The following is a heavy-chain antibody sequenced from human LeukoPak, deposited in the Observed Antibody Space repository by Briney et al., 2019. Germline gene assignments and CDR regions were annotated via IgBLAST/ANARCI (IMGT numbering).Heavy chain of an antibody. V-gene: IGHV3-23*01. Sequence: PGGSLRLSCAASGFTFSNYAMSWVRQAPGMGLEWVSAIGGSDGNTYYADSVKGRFTISRDDFKNSLYLQINSLRADDTAVYYCAKVQYSDYDMNFDSWGQGTLVTVSS. CDR1: GFTFSNYA. CDR3: AKVQYSDYDMNFDS. CDR2: IGGSDGNT. D-gene: IGHD5-12*01. J-gene: IGHJ4*02.